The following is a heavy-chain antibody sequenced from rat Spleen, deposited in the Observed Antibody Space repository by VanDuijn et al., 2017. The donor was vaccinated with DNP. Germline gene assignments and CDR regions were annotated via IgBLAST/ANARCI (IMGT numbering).Heavy chain of an antibody. CDR1: GFTFNKYW. CDR2: ISYEGIHT. CDR3: ATHNNLNWFAY. V-gene: IGHV5-31*01. J-gene: IGHJ3*01. D-gene: IGHD1-10*01. Sequence: EVQLVESGGDLVQPGGSLKLSCIASGFTFNKYWMTWIRQVPGKGLEWVAAISYEGIHTYYEDSVKGRFTISRDNAESTLYLQMNSLRSEDTATYYCATHNNLNWFAYWGQGTLVTVSS.